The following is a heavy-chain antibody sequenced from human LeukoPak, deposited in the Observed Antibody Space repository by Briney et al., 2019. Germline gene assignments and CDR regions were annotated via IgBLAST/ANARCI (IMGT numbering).Heavy chain of an antibody. J-gene: IGHJ6*03. CDR1: GFTFSSYW. CDR2: IKQDGSEK. D-gene: IGHD2-2*01. Sequence: AGGSLRLSCAASGFTFSSYWMSWVRQAPGKGLEWVANIKQDGSEKYCVDSLKGRFTISRDNAKNSLYLQMNSLRAEDTAVYYCAREPAGHLYYYYMDVWGKGTTVTVSS. V-gene: IGHV3-7*01. CDR3: AREPAGHLYYYYMDV.